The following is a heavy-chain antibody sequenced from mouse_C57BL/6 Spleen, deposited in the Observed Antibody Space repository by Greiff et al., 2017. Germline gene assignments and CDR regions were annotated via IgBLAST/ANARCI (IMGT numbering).Heavy chain of an antibody. J-gene: IGHJ2*01. V-gene: IGHV14-1*01. Sequence: VQLQQSGAELVRPGASVKLSCTASGFNIKDYYMHWVKQRPEQGLEWIGRIDPEDGDTEYAPKFQGKATMTADTSANTAYLQHSSLTSEDTAVYYCTTRDYYGSVDYWGQGTTLTVSS. D-gene: IGHD1-1*01. CDR1: GFNIKDYY. CDR3: TTRDYYGSVDY. CDR2: IDPEDGDT.